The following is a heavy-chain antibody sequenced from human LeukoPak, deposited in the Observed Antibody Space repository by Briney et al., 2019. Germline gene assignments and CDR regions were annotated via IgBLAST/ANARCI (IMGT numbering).Heavy chain of an antibody. D-gene: IGHD2/OR15-2a*01. CDR3: AREGPRGNSQFDY. J-gene: IGHJ4*02. CDR1: GFIFSKYH. V-gene: IGHV3-33*01. CDR2: MWYDGSNK. Sequence: GGSLRLSCAASGFIFSKYHIHWVRQAPGKGLEWVALMWYDGSNKYYADSVKGRLTISRDNSKNTLYLQMNSLRAEDTAVYYCAREGPRGNSQFDYWGQGTLVTVSS.